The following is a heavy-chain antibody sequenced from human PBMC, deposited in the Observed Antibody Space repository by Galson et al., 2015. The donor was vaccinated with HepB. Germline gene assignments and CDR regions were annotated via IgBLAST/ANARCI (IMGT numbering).Heavy chain of an antibody. CDR3: ARSAADWNDGRYYKDHQHYMDV. J-gene: IGHJ6*03. Sequence: SLRLSCAASGCTFRNYAMHWVRQAPGKGLEWVAFISFDGGREHFGDSVKGRFTISRDNSKNTLSPHMHSLRIEDTGLYYCARSAADWNDGRYYKDHQHYMDVWGSGTTVTVS. D-gene: IGHD1-1*01. CDR2: ISFDGGRE. CDR1: GCTFRNYA. V-gene: IGHV3-33*05.